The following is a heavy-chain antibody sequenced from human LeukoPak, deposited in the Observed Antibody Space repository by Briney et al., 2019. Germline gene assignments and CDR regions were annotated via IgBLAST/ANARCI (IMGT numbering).Heavy chain of an antibody. CDR2: IIPIFGTA. V-gene: IGHV1-69*05. CDR1: GGTFSSYA. D-gene: IGHD3-3*01. Sequence: SVKVSCKASGGTFSSYAISWVRQAPGQGLEWMGGIIPIFGTANYAQKFQARVTITTDESTSTAYMELSSLRSEDTAVYYCARGDFWSGYYGGFDPWGQGTLVTVSS. CDR3: ARGDFWSGYYGGFDP. J-gene: IGHJ5*02.